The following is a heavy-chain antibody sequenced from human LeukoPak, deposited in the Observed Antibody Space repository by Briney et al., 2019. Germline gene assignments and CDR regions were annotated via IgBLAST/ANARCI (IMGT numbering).Heavy chain of an antibody. CDR3: SRMYYYDSSGYYFPLGY. D-gene: IGHD3-22*01. CDR1: GYTFTSYY. J-gene: IGHJ4*02. Sequence: ASVKVSCKASGYTFTSYYMHWVRQAPGQGLEWMGVINPSGGSTSYAQKFQGRVTMTRDTSTSTVYMELSSLRSEDTAVYYCSRMYYYDSSGYYFPLGYWGQGTLVTVSS. V-gene: IGHV1-46*01. CDR2: INPSGGST.